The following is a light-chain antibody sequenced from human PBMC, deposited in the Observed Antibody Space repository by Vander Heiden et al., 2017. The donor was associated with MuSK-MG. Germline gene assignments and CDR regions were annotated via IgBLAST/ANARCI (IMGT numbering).Light chain of an antibody. CDR1: QDISNY. Sequence: DIQMTQSPPSLSASIGDRVTITCRASQDISNYLAWYQQKPGKVPKLLIYGAFTLQSGVPSRFSGSGSGTGFTLTISRLQPEDVATYYCQKDNSAPSTFGHGTKVDIK. V-gene: IGKV1-27*01. J-gene: IGKJ3*01. CDR3: QKDNSAPST. CDR2: GAF.